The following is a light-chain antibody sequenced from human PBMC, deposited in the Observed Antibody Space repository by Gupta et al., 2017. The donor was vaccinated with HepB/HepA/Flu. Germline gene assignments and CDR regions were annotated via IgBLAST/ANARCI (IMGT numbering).Light chain of an antibody. CDR2: AAS. Sequence: DIQMTQSPSSLSASVGDRINISCRASQSISDFLNWYQQRPGKAPKLLIYAASTLQTGVPSEFSGSGSGTDFTLTIGRLQPEDFATYYCQQTYSSPHTFGPGTIVDVK. CDR3: QQTYSSPHT. J-gene: IGKJ3*01. CDR1: QSISDF. V-gene: IGKV1-39*01.